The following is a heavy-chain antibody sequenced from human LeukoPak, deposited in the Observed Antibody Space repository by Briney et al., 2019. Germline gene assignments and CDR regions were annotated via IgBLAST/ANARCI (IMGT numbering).Heavy chain of an antibody. J-gene: IGHJ3*02. CDR3: ARGLWFGELPPI. CDR2: IGPTGSDR. Sequence: GGSLRLSCTASGLTFSTSGFNWVRQAPGKGLEWVASIGPTGSDRYHADSIKGRFTISRDNAKNSLYLQMNSLRAEDTAVYYCARGLWFGELPPIWGQGTMVTVSS. CDR1: GLTFSTSG. D-gene: IGHD3-10*01. V-gene: IGHV3-21*01.